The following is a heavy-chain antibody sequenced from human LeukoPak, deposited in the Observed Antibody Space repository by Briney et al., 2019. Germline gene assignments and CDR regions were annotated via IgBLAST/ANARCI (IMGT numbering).Heavy chain of an antibody. J-gene: IGHJ4*02. CDR3: ARESNTFDY. CDR2: ISYDGSNK. Sequence: SGGSLRLSCAASGFTFSSYAMHWVRQAPGKGLEWVAVISYDGSNKYYADSVKGRFTISRDNSKNTLYLQMYSLRAEDTAVYYCARESNTFDYWGQGTLVTVSS. CDR1: GFTFSSYA. V-gene: IGHV3-30*04.